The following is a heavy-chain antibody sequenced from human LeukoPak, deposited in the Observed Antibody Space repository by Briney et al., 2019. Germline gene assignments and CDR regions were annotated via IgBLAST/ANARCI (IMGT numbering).Heavy chain of an antibody. CDR1: GFTFSSYA. CDR3: AKDGDFSSSWAPYFDY. Sequence: QTGGSLRLSCAASGFTFSSYAMSWVRQAPGKGLEWVSAISGSGGSTYYADSVKGRFTISRDNSKNTLYLQMNSLRAEDTAVYYCAKDGDFSSSWAPYFDYWGQGTLVTVSS. D-gene: IGHD6-13*01. V-gene: IGHV3-23*01. CDR2: ISGSGGST. J-gene: IGHJ4*02.